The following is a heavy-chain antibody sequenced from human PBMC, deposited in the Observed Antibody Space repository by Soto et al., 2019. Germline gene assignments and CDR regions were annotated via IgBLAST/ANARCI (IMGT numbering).Heavy chain of an antibody. D-gene: IGHD2-2*01. CDR2: IGGSGVNT. CDR1: GFIFSSYA. J-gene: IGHJ5*02. Sequence: GGSLGLSCAASGFIFSSYAMSWVRQAPGKGLEWVSGIGGSGVNTYYADSVKGRFTISRDNSKNTLTLQMNSLRTDDTAVYYCARGFGKSSSWYWFDPWGQGTLVTVSS. V-gene: IGHV3-23*01. CDR3: ARGFGKSSSWYWFDP.